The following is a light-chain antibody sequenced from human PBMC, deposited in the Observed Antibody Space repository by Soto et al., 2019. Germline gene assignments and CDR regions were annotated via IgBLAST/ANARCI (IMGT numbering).Light chain of an antibody. V-gene: IGKV3-15*01. Sequence: EIVLTQSPATLSLSPGERATLSCRASESVSDDLAWYQQKPGRAPRLLIYRASTRAAGVSARFSGSGSGTEFTLSISSLQPEDSAVYYCQQYYNWPPWTFGQGTKVDI. J-gene: IGKJ1*01. CDR1: ESVSDD. CDR3: QQYYNWPPWT. CDR2: RAS.